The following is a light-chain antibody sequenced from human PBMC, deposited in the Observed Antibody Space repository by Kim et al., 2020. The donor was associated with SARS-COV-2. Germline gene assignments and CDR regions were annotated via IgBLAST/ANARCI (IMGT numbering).Light chain of an antibody. CDR2: EDN. J-gene: IGLJ2*01. Sequence: GNTDTNSCTRSGGSIATKYVQWFQQRPGSAPTTVIYEDNQRPSGVPDRFSGSIDSSSNAASLTISRLKTKDEADYYCQSYDDFNLIFGGGTQLTVL. V-gene: IGLV6-57*03. CDR1: GGSIATKY. CDR3: QSYDDFNLI.